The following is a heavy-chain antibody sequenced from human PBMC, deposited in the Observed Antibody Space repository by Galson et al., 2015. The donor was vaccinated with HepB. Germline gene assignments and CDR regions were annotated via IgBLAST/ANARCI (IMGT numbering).Heavy chain of an antibody. J-gene: IGHJ6*02. CDR2: ISYDGSIK. V-gene: IGHV3-30-3*01. Sequence: SLRLSCAASGFTFSSYAIHWVRQAPGKGLEWVAVISYDGSIKYHADSVKGRFTISRDNSKNTLYLQMNSLRAEDTAIYYCAREDYYYYRMDVWGQGTTVTVSS. CDR1: GFTFSSYA. CDR3: AREDYYYYRMDV.